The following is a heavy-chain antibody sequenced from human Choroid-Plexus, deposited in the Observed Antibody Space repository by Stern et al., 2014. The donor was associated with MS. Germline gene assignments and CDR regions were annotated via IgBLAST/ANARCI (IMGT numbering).Heavy chain of an antibody. CDR3: AKYRQYLTYFFDH. V-gene: IGHV3-30*18. CDR1: GFTFGSCA. Sequence: VQLVESGGGVVQPGRPLRLSCVASGFTFGSCAMHWVRQAPGKGLEWGAGVSYDGSNKYDADSVKGRFTISRDNSQNTLYIQMSSLRPEDTAVYYCAKYRQYLTYFFDHWGQGSLVTVSS. CDR2: VSYDGSNK. J-gene: IGHJ5*02. D-gene: IGHD2/OR15-2a*01.